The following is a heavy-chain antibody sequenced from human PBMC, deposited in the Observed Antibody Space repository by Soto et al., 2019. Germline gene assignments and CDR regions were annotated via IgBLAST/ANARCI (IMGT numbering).Heavy chain of an antibody. D-gene: IGHD5-18*01. CDR1: GASISSGDYY. CDR3: ATTDARGYSYGSRDY. J-gene: IGHJ4*02. CDR2: IYNGAYT. Sequence: SETLSLTCPVSGASISSGDYYWIWIRHPPGKGLEWIGCIYNGAYTYYNPSLKSRVTISADTSKNQFSLRVSSVTAADTAVYYCATTDARGYSYGSRDYWGQGTLVTVSS. V-gene: IGHV4-30-4*01.